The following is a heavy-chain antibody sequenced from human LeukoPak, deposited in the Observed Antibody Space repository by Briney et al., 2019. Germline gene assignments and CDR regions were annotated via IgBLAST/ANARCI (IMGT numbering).Heavy chain of an antibody. V-gene: IGHV5-51*01. CDR1: GYSFTNYW. J-gene: IGHJ4*02. D-gene: IGHD1-26*01. CDR3: ARRRASGGYFETLFDY. CDR2: IYPGDSDT. Sequence: GESLKISCKGSGYSFTNYWIGWVRQMPGKGLEWMGIIYPGDSDTRYSPSFQGQVTISADKSISTAYLQWSSLQASDTAMYYCARRRASGGYFETLFDYWGQGTLVTVSS.